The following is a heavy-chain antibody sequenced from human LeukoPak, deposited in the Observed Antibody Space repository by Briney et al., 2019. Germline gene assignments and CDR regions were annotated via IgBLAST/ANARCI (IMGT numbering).Heavy chain of an antibody. V-gene: IGHV3-48*01. CDR1: GFTFSSYS. D-gene: IGHD3-3*01. CDR3: ATWDLYDFWSPNWFDP. J-gene: IGHJ5*02. Sequence: PGGSLRLSCVASGFTFSSYSMNWVRQAPGKGLEWVSYISSSSSTIYYADSVKGRFTISRDNAKNSLYLQMNSLRAEDTAVYYCATWDLYDFWSPNWFDPWGQGTLVTVSS. CDR2: ISSSSSTI.